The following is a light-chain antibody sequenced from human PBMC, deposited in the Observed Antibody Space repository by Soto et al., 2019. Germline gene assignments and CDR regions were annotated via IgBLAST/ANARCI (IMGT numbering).Light chain of an antibody. CDR1: SSTVGGFNV. CDR3: CSYLGATTYV. Sequence: QSVLTQPASVSGSPGQSITISCTGTSSTVGGFNVVSWYQQHPGKAPKVIIYEGIKRPSGVSNRFSGSNSGSTASLTISGLQADDEADYYCCSYLGATTYVFGNGTKVTVL. J-gene: IGLJ1*01. V-gene: IGLV2-23*01. CDR2: EGI.